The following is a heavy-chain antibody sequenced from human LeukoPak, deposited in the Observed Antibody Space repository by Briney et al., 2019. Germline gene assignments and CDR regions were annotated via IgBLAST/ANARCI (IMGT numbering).Heavy chain of an antibody. D-gene: IGHD6-19*01. CDR2: FYPGYSDT. CDR1: GYSFTNYW. CDR3: ARRETPRSYLTVADNDAFDI. V-gene: IGHV5-51*01. Sequence: GESLKISWKGSGYSFTNYWIGWVRQMPGRGLEWMGIFYPGYSDTRYSPSFQGQVTISADQSISTAYLQWSSLKASDTAMYYCARRETPRSYLTVADNDAFDIWGQGTMVTVSS. J-gene: IGHJ3*02.